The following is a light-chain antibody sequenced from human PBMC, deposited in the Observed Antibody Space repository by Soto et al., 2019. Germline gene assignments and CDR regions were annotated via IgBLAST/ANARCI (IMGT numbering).Light chain of an antibody. CDR1: QSVSSSY. CDR2: GAS. J-gene: IGKJ4*01. V-gene: IGKV3-20*01. Sequence: EIVLTQSPGTLSLSPGERATLSCRASQSVSSSYLAWYQQKPGQAPRLLIYGASSRATGIPDRFSGSGSGTDLTLTISRLEPEDSAVYYCHQYDSSPLTFGGGTKVEIK. CDR3: HQYDSSPLT.